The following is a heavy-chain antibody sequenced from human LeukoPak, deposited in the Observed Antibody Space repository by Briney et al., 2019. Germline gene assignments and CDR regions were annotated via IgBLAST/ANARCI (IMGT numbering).Heavy chain of an antibody. Sequence: SETLSLTCTVSGGYISSYYWSWIRQRPGKGLEWIGEINHSGSTNYNPSLKSRVTISVDTSKNQFSLKLSSVTAADTAVYYCARRGRLLLPYWYFDLWGRGTLVTVSS. D-gene: IGHD3-22*01. V-gene: IGHV4-34*01. J-gene: IGHJ2*01. CDR3: ARRGRLLLPYWYFDL. CDR1: GGYISSYY. CDR2: INHSGST.